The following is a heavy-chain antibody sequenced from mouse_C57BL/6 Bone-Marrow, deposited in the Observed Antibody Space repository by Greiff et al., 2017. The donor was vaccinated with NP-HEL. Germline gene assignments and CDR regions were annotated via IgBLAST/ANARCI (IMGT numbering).Heavy chain of an antibody. CDR2: IRLKSDNYAT. D-gene: IGHD1-1*01. Sequence: EVKLMESGGGLVQPGGSMKLSCVASGFTFSNYWMNWVRPSPEKGLEWVAQIRLKSDNYATHYAESVKGRFTISRDDSKSSVYLQMNNLRAEDTGIYYCTFSSYDAMDYWGQGTSVTVSS. J-gene: IGHJ4*01. V-gene: IGHV6-3*01. CDR3: TFSSYDAMDY. CDR1: GFTFSNYW.